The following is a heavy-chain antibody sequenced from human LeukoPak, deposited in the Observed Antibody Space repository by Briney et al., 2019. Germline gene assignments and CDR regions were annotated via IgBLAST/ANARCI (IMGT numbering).Heavy chain of an antibody. V-gene: IGHV4-61*02. CDR2: SYTSGST. J-gene: IGHJ4*02. Sequence: PSEPLSLTCTTSGGSISSCSYYWSWIRQPAGKGLEWIGRSYTSGSTNYNPSLKSRVTISLETSKNQFSLKLSSVTAADTAVYYCSALEWLAERVEYWGQGTLVTVAS. CDR3: SALEWLAERVEY. D-gene: IGHD3-3*01. CDR1: GGSISSCSYY.